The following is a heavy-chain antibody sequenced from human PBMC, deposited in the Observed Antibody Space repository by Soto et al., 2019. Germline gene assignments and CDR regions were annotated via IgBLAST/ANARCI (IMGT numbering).Heavy chain of an antibody. CDR2: INAGNGNT. CDR1: GYTFTSYA. J-gene: IGHJ4*02. Sequence: GASVKVSCKASGYTFTSYAMHWVRQAPGQRLEWMGWINAGNGNTKYSQKFQGRVTITRDTSASTAYMELSSLRSEDTAVYYCARDRGYCSSTSCPPDYWGQGTLVTVSS. D-gene: IGHD2-2*01. V-gene: IGHV1-3*01. CDR3: ARDRGYCSSTSCPPDY.